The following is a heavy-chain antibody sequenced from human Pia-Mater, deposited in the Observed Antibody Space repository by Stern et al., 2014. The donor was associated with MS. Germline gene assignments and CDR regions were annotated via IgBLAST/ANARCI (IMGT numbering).Heavy chain of an antibody. J-gene: IGHJ5*02. CDR2: INPNSGTT. CDR3: ARGGTYGDYGLWFDP. V-gene: IGHV1-2*04. CDR1: GDTFTGYS. Sequence: VQLVQSGAEVKTPGASVKVSCKASGDTFTGYSMHWVRQAPGQGLEWMGWINPNSGTTNYALQFQGWVTMTRDTSISTAYRELRRLKSDDTAIYYCARGGTYGDYGLWFDPWGQGTLVTVSS. D-gene: IGHD4-17*01.